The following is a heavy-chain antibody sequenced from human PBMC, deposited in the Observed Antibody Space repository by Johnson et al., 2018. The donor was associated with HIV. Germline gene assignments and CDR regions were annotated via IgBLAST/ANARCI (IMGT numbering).Heavy chain of an antibody. CDR1: GFTFDDYG. CDR2: INWDGGTT. J-gene: IGHJ3*02. CDR3: ARDVELYPQSFYI. V-gene: IGHV3-20*04. D-gene: IGHD1-7*01. Sequence: VQLVESGGGVERPGGSLRLSCVASGFTFDDYGMSWVRQPPGKGLEWVSGINWDGGTTGYADSVKGRFTISRDNAKNSLYLQMNSLRAEDTALYYCARDVELYPQSFYIWGQGTIVPVS.